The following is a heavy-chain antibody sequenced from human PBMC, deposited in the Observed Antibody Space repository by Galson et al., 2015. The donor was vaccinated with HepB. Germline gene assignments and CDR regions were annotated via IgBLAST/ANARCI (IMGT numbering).Heavy chain of an antibody. Sequence: SLRLSCAASGFTFTDHFMDWVRQAPGKGLEWVALSRDKGSNYDTQYAASVAGRFTIARDNSQNLLYLQMNSLKTEDTAVYYCVSPQMDRFDYWGQGTLVTVSS. J-gene: IGHJ4*02. CDR2: SRDKGSNYDT. CDR3: VSPQMDRFDY. V-gene: IGHV3-72*01. D-gene: IGHD2-2*03. CDR1: GFTFTDHF.